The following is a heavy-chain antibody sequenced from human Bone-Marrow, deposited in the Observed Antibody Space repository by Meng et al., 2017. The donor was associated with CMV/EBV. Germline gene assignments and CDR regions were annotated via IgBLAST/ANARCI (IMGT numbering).Heavy chain of an antibody. CDR2: ICPDGT. V-gene: IGHV3-30*14. Sequence: GGSLRLSCAASGFTFSSYAMHWVRQAPGKGLEWVAVICPDGTHYAGFVKGRFTISRDDSKNIVYLQMNSLGVEDTALYYCVVGHDSRKVAYWGQGTLATVSS. J-gene: IGHJ4*02. CDR1: GFTFSSYA. D-gene: IGHD2-15*01. CDR3: VVGHDSRKVAY.